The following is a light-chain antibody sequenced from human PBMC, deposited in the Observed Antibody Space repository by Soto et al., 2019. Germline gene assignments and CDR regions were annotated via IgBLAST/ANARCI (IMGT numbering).Light chain of an antibody. CDR3: SSFAANDNVV. CDR2: EVS. V-gene: IGLV2-14*01. Sequence: QSVLTQPASVSGSPGQSITISCTGTSSDIGAYDYVSWYQQHPGNAPRLIIYEVSNRPSGVSNRFSGSKSGNTASLTVSGLQAGDEADYYCSSFAANDNVVFGGGTKLTVL. J-gene: IGLJ3*02. CDR1: SSDIGAYDY.